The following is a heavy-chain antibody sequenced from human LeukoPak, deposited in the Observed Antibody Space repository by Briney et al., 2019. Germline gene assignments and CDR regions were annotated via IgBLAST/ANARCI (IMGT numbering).Heavy chain of an antibody. D-gene: IGHD2-2*01. V-gene: IGHV6-1*01. CDR1: GDSVSANRAA. CDR2: TYYRSKWYT. J-gene: IGHJ6*02. CDR3: ARDGRCSSTSCFPYGMDV. Sequence: SQTLSLTCAISGDSVSANRAAWNWIRQSPSRGLEWLGRTYYRSKWYTDYTISVKSRITINSDTSKNQFSLKLSSVTAADTAVYYCARDGRCSSTSCFPYGMDVWGQGTTVTVSS.